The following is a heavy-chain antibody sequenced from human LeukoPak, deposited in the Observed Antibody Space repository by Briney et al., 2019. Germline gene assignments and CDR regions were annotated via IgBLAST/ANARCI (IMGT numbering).Heavy chain of an antibody. J-gene: IGHJ3*02. CDR1: GGSFSGYY. D-gene: IGHD2-2*01. CDR3: ARMLYCSSTSCAPDAFDI. V-gene: IGHV4-34*01. Sequence: SETLSLTCAVYGGSFSGYYWSWIRQPPGKGLEWIGEINHSGSTNYNPSLKSRVTISVDTSKNQFSLKLSSVTAADTAVYYCARMLYCSSTSCAPDAFDIWGQGTMVTVSS. CDR2: INHSGST.